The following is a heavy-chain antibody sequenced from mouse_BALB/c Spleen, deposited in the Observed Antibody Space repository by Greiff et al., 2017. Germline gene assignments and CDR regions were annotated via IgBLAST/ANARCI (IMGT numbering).Heavy chain of an antibody. V-gene: IGHV5-6-4*01. Sequence: EVKLMESGGGLVKPGGSLKLSCAASGFTFSSYTMSWVRQTPEKRLEWVATISSGGSYTYYPDSVKGRFTISRDNAKNTLYLQMSSLKSEDTAMYYCTRHLFAYWGQGTLVTVSA. CDR3: TRHLFAY. J-gene: IGHJ3*01. CDR2: ISSGGSYT. CDR1: GFTFSSYT.